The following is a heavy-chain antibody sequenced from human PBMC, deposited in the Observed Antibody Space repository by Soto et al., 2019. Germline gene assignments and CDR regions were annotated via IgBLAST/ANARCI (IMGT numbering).Heavy chain of an antibody. CDR1: GDPITSYF. CDR3: ARTLSGFTYGSRQFYFDY. D-gene: IGHD3-10*01. V-gene: IGHV4-4*07. CDR2: VFPGGPT. J-gene: IGHJ4*02. Sequence: SETLSLTCTVSGDPITSYFWTWLRQPAGKGLEWIGHVFPGGPTSHNSSLKSRVSMSIDTSKNQFSLTLTSVTAADTAVYYCARTLSGFTYGSRQFYFDYWGQGTLVTVSS.